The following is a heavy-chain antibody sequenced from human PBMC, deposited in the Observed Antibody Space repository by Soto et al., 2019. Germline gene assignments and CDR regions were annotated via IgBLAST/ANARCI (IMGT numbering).Heavy chain of an antibody. D-gene: IGHD6-13*01. V-gene: IGHV3-33*01. CDR2: IWYDGSNK. Sequence: QVQVVESGGGVVQPGRSLRLSCAASGFTFSSYGMHWVRQAPGKGLEWVAVIWYDGSNKYYADSVKGRFTISRDNSKNTLYLQMNSLRAEDTAVYYCARGLGIAANWFDPWGQGTLVTVSS. J-gene: IGHJ5*02. CDR1: GFTFSSYG. CDR3: ARGLGIAANWFDP.